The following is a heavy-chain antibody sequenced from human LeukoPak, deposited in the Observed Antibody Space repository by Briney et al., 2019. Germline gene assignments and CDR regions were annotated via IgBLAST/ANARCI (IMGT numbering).Heavy chain of an antibody. D-gene: IGHD3-22*01. V-gene: IGHV1-69*06. CDR2: IIPIFGTA. J-gene: IGHJ4*02. Sequence: SVKVSCKASGGTFSSYAISWVRQAPGQGLEWMGRIIPIFGTANYAQKFQGRVTITADKSTSTAYMELSSLRSEDTAVYCCARGAYCYDSSSFDYWGQGTLVTASS. CDR1: GGTFSSYA. CDR3: ARGAYCYDSSSFDY.